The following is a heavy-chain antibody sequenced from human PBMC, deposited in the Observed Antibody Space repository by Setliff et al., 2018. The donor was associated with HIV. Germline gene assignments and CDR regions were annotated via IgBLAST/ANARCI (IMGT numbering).Heavy chain of an antibody. CDR1: GFIFSGSA. CDR2: IRSKDNNYVT. J-gene: IGHJ4*02. D-gene: IGHD4-17*01. CDR3: IRGPDYPYYFDY. Sequence: LRLSCAAPGFIFSGSAMHWVRQASGKGLEWVGRIRSKDNNYVTTYAASVKGRFTISRDDSKSTAYLQMNSLKIEDTAVYYCIRGPDYPYYFDYWGQGTQVTVSS. V-gene: IGHV3-73*01.